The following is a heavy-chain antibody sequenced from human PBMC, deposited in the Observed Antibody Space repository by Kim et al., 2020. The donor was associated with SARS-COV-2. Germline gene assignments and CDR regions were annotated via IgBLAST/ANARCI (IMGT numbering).Heavy chain of an antibody. CDR2: LGTAGNS. V-gene: IGHV3-13*01. Sequence: GGSLRLSCAASGFTLRTYDMYWVRQTPGKGLEWVSGLGTAGNSHYSDSAKDRFTITREDAKNSSFLQLNSLREAETAIYYCVRGGPQRRGVDAFYNWCQG. D-gene: IGHD2-2*01. CDR1: GFTLRTYD. CDR3: VRGGPQRRGVDAFYN. J-gene: IGHJ3*02.